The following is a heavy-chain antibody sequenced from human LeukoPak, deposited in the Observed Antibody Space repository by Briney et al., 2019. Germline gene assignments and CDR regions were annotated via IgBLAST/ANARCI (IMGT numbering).Heavy chain of an antibody. CDR2: INPNIGVT. J-gene: IGHJ4*02. CDR3: ARDRIASHYYGSGSYYNAFGY. Sequence: ASVRVSCKASGYTFTGYYMNWVRQAPGQGLERMGWINPNIGVTNYAQKFQGRVTMTRDTSISTAYMELSRLRSDDTAVYYCARDRIASHYYGSGSYYNAFGYWGQGTLVTVAS. CDR1: GYTFTGYY. D-gene: IGHD3-10*01. V-gene: IGHV1-2*02.